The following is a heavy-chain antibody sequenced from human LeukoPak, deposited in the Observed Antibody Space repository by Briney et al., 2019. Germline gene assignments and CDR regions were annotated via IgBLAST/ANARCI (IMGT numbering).Heavy chain of an antibody. Sequence: PSETLSLTCAVYGGSFSGYYWSWIRQPPGKGLEWIGEINHSGSTNYNPSLRSRVTISVDTSKNQFSLKLSSVTAADTAVYYCARGSDKEDAFDIWGQGTMVTVSS. CDR1: GGSFSGYY. CDR3: ARGSDKEDAFDI. J-gene: IGHJ3*02. V-gene: IGHV4-34*01. D-gene: IGHD3-22*01. CDR2: INHSGST.